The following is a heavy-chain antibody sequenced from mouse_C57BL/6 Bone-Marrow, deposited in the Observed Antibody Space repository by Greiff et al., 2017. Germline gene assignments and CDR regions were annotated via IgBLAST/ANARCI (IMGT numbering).Heavy chain of an antibody. CDR1: AYTFTSYW. D-gene: IGHD4-1*01. J-gene: IGHJ2*01. CDR2: IYPTSGRT. Sequence: QVQLQQPGAELVKPGASVKMSCKASAYTFTSYWITWVKQRPGQRLEWIGNIYPTSGRTNYNEKFKTKAILTVDTSSNTAYMQLSSLTSEDSAVFYCARSGPLGRSFDYWGQGTTLTVSS. V-gene: IGHV1-55*01. CDR3: ARSGPLGRSFDY.